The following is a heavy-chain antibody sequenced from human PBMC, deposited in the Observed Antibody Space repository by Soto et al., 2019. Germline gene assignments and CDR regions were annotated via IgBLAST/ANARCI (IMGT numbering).Heavy chain of an antibody. D-gene: IGHD2-8*02. J-gene: IGHJ6*02. CDR1: GGTFSNYA. CDR3: ARASSDCTSVRCTPPYFYYAMDV. V-gene: IGHV1-69*06. CDR2: IIAIFGTS. Sequence: QVQLVQSGAEVKKPGSSVSVSCKASGGTFSNYAISWVRQAPGQGLEWMAGIIAIFGTSNWAERFQGRVTFSADKSTATAYMNLSSLRSDDTAIYYCARASSDCTSVRCTPPYFYYAMDVWGQGTTVTVSS.